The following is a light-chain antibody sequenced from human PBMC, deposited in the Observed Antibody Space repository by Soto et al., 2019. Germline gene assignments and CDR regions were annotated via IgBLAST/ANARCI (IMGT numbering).Light chain of an antibody. Sequence: DIQMTQSPSTLSVSVGDRVTITCRAMQNIITWLAWYQQKQGKAPKVLIYDASSLESGVPSRFSGSGSGTEFTLTISSLQPDDFATYYCQQHNGYFGQGTKLEIK. V-gene: IGKV1-5*01. J-gene: IGKJ2*01. CDR2: DAS. CDR3: QQHNGY. CDR1: QNIITW.